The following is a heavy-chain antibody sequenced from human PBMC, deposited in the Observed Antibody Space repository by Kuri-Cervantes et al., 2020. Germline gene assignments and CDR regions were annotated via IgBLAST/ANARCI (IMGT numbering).Heavy chain of an antibody. CDR1: GFTFSSYW. Sequence: GVLKISCAASGFTFSSYWMSWVRQAPGKGLEWVANIKQDGSEKYYVDSVKGRFTISRDNAKNSLYLQMNSLRAEDTAVYYCARECGGHPNYFDYWGQGALVTVSS. V-gene: IGHV3-7*03. CDR2: IKQDGSEK. D-gene: IGHD2-21*01. J-gene: IGHJ4*02. CDR3: ARECGGHPNYFDY.